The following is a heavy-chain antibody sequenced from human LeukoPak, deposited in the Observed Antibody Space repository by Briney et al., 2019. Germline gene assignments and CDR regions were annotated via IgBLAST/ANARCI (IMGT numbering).Heavy chain of an antibody. CDR3: ARGNGGNSGYFDY. V-gene: IGHV3-64*01. D-gene: IGHD4-23*01. CDR2: ISSNGGST. Sequence: GRSLRLSCAASGFTFSSYAMHWVRQAPGKGLEYVSAISSNGGSTYYANSVKGRFTISRDNSKNTLYLQMGSLRAEDMAVYYCARGNGGNSGYFDYWGQGTLVTVSS. J-gene: IGHJ4*02. CDR1: GFTFSSYA.